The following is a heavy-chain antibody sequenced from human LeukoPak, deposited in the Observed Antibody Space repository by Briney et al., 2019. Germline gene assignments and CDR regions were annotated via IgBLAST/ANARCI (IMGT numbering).Heavy chain of an antibody. CDR2: ITSSGTYT. CDR3: ATKGGDY. V-gene: IGHV3-21*01. D-gene: IGHD3-16*01. J-gene: IGHJ4*02. Sequence: GGSLRLSCADSGFTFSNYNMNWVRQAPGKAMEWVSSITSSGTYTFYADSVKGRFTISRDNAKNSQYLQMNSLRVEDTAVYYCATKGGDYWGQGTLVTVSS. CDR1: GFTFSNYN.